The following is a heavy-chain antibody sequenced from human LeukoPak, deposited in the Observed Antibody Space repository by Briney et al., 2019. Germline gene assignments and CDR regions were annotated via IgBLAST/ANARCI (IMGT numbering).Heavy chain of an antibody. CDR3: LVTTRSRGFDY. CDR2: IRQDGSVQ. J-gene: IGHJ4*02. D-gene: IGHD1/OR15-1a*01. V-gene: IGHV3-7*01. Sequence: GGSLRLPCAASGFTFSSYWMGWVRQAPGKGLEWVANIRQDGSVQNYVDSVKGRFTISRDNPKNSVYLQMSSLRAEDTAVYYCLVTTRSRGFDYWGQGTLVTVSS. CDR1: GFTFSSYW.